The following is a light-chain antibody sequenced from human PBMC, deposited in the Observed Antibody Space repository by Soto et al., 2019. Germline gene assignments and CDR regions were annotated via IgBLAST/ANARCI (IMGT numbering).Light chain of an antibody. J-gene: IGKJ2*01. Sequence: DIQMTQSPSSLSASVGDRVTITCRASQSISFYLNWYQQKPGKAPKLLIYAASTLQSGVPSRFSGSGSGTDFTLTISSLQPEDFATYYCQRSYSSPHTFGQGTKLEIK. V-gene: IGKV1-39*01. CDR3: QRSYSSPHT. CDR2: AAS. CDR1: QSISFY.